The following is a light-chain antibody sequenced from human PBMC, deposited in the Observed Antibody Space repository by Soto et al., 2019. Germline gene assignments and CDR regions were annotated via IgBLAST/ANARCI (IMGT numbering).Light chain of an antibody. CDR3: CSYAGQRVV. J-gene: IGLJ2*01. CDR2: EGN. Sequence: QSVLTQPASVSGSPGQSITISCTGTSSDVGSYNVVSWYQQHPGKAPKLMIYEGNKPPSGVSSRFSGSKSGNTASMTISGLQSEYEADYDCCSYAGQRVVFGGGTKLTVL. V-gene: IGLV2-23*01. CDR1: SSDVGSYNV.